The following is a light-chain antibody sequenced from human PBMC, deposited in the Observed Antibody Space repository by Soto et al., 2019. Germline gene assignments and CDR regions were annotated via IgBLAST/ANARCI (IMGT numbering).Light chain of an antibody. CDR2: DVR. Sequence: QSALTQPASVSGSPGQSMTISCTGTSSDVGGYNYISWYQQHPGKAPKFIIYDVRNRPSGVSNRFSGSRSGNTASLTISGLQAEDEADYYCSSYTGSSTVIFGGGTKLTVL. CDR3: SSYTGSSTVI. V-gene: IGLV2-14*01. J-gene: IGLJ2*01. CDR1: SSDVGGYNY.